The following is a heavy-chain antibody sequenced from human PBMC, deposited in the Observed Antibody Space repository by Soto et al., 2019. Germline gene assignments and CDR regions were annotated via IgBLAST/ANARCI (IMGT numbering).Heavy chain of an antibody. Sequence: PGGSLRLSCAASGFTFSSDAMSWVRQAPGKGLEWVSAISGSGGSTYYADSVKGRFTISRDNSKNTLYLQMNSLRAEDTAVYYWDKDRGPNRCRLGYRGQGSLVTVSS. CDR1: GFTFSSDA. CDR2: ISGSGGST. V-gene: IGHV3-23*01. CDR3: DKDRGPNRCRLGY. J-gene: IGHJ4*02. D-gene: IGHD2-15*01.